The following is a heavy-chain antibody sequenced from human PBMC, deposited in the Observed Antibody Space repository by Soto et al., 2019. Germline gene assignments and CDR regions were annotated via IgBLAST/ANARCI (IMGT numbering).Heavy chain of an antibody. CDR2: ISSSSSYI. CDR3: ARDRVDTAMDGDYYYCMDV. V-gene: IGHV3-21*01. D-gene: IGHD5-18*01. CDR1: GFTFSSYS. J-gene: IGHJ6*03. Sequence: EVQLVESGGGLVKPGGSLRLSCAVSGFTFSSYSMNWVRQAPGKGLEWVSSISSSSSYIYYADSVKGRFTISRDNAKNSLYLQMNSLRAEDTAVYYCARDRVDTAMDGDYYYCMDVWGKGTTVTVSS.